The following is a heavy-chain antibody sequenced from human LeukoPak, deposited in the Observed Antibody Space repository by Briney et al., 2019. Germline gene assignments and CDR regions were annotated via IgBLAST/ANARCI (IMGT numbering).Heavy chain of an antibody. Sequence: GGSLRLSCAASGFTFSDYYMSWIRQAPGKGLEWVSYISSSSSYTNYADSVKGRFTISRDNAKNSLYLRMNSLRAEDTAVYYCARHRRGTYYSAFDIWGQGTMVTVST. V-gene: IGHV3-11*03. D-gene: IGHD1-26*01. J-gene: IGHJ3*02. CDR2: ISSSSSYT. CDR3: ARHRRGTYYSAFDI. CDR1: GFTFSDYY.